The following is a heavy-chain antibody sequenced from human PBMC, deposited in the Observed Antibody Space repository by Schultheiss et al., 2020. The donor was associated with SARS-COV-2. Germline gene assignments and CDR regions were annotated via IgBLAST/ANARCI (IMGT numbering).Heavy chain of an antibody. D-gene: IGHD2/OR15-2a*01. J-gene: IGHJ4*02. V-gene: IGHV2-5*02. CDR1: GFSLNTREVG. CDR3: ARRPLSVFAY. CDR2: IYWDDDE. Sequence: SGPTLVKPTQTLTLTCTFSGFSLNTREVGVTWIRQPPGAPLEWLALIYWDDDERYSPFLKNRLTITKDTSKNQVVLTMTNMDPVDTATYYCARRPLSVFAYWGQGALVTVSS.